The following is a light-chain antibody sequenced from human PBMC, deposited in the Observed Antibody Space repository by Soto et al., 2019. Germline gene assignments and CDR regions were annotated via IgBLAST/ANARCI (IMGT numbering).Light chain of an antibody. CDR2: EVS. CDR1: SSDVGYYNY. CDR3: SSYINSSTLV. V-gene: IGLV2-14*01. J-gene: IGLJ3*02. Sequence: QSALTQPASVSGSPGQSITISCTGTSSDVGYYNYVSWYQQHPGKAPKLMIYEVSNRPSGVSNRFSGSKSGNTASLAISGLQAEDEADYYCSSYINSSTLVFGGGTKVTVL.